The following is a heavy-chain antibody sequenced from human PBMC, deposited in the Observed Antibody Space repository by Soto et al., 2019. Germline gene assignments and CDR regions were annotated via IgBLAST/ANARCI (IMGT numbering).Heavy chain of an antibody. D-gene: IGHD2-15*01. V-gene: IGHV1-18*01. CDR3: ARDTLEGGIVVVVAATLYFDY. CDR2: ISAYNGNT. J-gene: IGHJ4*02. Sequence: GASVKVSCKASGYTFTSYGISWVRQAPGQGLEWMGWISAYNGNTNYAQKLQGRVTMTTDTSTSTAYMELRSLRSDDTAVYYCARDTLEGGIVVVVAATLYFDYWGQGTLVTVSS. CDR1: GYTFTSYG.